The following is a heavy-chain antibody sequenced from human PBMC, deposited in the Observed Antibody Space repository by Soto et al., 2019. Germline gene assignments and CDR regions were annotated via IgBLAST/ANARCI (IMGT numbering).Heavy chain of an antibody. CDR1: GYTFTSYG. V-gene: IGHV1-18*04. CDR2: ISAYNGNT. D-gene: IGHD6-19*01. CDR3: ARVAAVAGNDAFDI. Sequence: ASVKVSCKASGYTFTSYGISWVRQAPGQGLEWMGWISAYNGNTNYAQKLQGRVTMTTDTSTSTAYMELRSLRSDDTVVYYCARVAAVAGNDAFDIWGQGTMVTVSS. J-gene: IGHJ3*02.